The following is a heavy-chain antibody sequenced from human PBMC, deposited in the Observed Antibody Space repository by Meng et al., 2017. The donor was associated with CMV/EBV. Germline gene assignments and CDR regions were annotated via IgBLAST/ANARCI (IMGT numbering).Heavy chain of an antibody. D-gene: IGHD3-3*01. CDR2: MNPNSGNT. CDR3: ARRSVVVPAAPWTYYDFWSGYYTEGYYYYGMDV. CDR1: GYTFTSHD. J-gene: IGHJ6*02. Sequence: ASVKVSCKASGYTFTSHDINWVRQATGQGLEWMGWMNPNSGNTGYAQKFQGRVTITRNTSISTAYMELSSLRSEDTAVYYCARRSVVVPAAPWTYYDFWSGYYTEGYYYYGMDVWGQGTTVTVSS. V-gene: IGHV1-8*03.